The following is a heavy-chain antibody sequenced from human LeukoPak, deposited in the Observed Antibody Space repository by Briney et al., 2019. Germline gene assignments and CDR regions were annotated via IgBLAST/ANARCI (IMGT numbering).Heavy chain of an antibody. D-gene: IGHD3-3*01. J-gene: IGHJ4*02. V-gene: IGHV7-4-1*02. CDR1: GYTFTNFA. CDR2: INTITGNP. Sequence: ASVNVSFTASGYTFTNFAINWVRQAPGQGPEWMGWINTITGNPTYAQGFTGRFVFSLDTSVSTAYLQISSLEAEDTAVYYCTRDQDFWSGRYRRDFDYWGQGTLVTVSS. CDR3: TRDQDFWSGRYRRDFDY.